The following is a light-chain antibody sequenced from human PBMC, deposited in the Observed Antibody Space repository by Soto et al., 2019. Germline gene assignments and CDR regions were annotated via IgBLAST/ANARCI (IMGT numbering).Light chain of an antibody. Sequence: ENVLTQSPATLSLSPGERATLSCRASQSVSSNLAWYQQKPGQAPRLLIYDASKRATGIPARFSGSGSGTDFTLTISSLEPEDFAVYYCQQHANWPLTFGGGTKVDIK. CDR2: DAS. V-gene: IGKV3-11*01. CDR3: QQHANWPLT. CDR1: QSVSSN. J-gene: IGKJ4*01.